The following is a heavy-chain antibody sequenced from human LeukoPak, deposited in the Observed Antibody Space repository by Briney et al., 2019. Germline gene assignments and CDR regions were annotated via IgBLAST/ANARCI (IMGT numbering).Heavy chain of an antibody. V-gene: IGHV4-34*01. Sequence: SETLSLTCAVYGGSFSGYYWSWIRQPPGQGLEWIGEINHSGSTNYNPSLKSRVTISVDTSKNQFSLKLSSVTAADTAVYYCASLTTVTTYWGQGTLVTVSS. CDR2: INHSGST. CDR1: GGSFSGYY. J-gene: IGHJ4*02. CDR3: ASLTTVTTY. D-gene: IGHD4-17*01.